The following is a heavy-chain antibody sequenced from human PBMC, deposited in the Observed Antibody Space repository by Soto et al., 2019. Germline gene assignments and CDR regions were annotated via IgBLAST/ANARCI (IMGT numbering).Heavy chain of an antibody. CDR2: FDPEDGET. J-gene: IGHJ5*02. D-gene: IGHD2-15*01. Sequence: ASVKVSCKVSGYTLTELSMHWVRQAPGKGLEWMGGFDPEDGETIYAQKFQGRVTMTEDTSTDTAYMELSSLRSEDTAVYYCATFSYIVVVVAATPGWFDPWGQGTLVTVSS. CDR1: GYTLTELS. V-gene: IGHV1-24*01. CDR3: ATFSYIVVVVAATPGWFDP.